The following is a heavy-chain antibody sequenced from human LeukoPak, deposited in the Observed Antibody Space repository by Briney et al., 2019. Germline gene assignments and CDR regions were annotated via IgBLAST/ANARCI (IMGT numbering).Heavy chain of an antibody. D-gene: IGHD6-13*01. CDR1: GYTFTGYY. Sequence: ASVKVSCKASGYTFTGYYMHWVRQAPGQGLEWLGWINPSSGYTTYAQSFQGRVTMTRDTSISTAYMELSRLRSDDTALYYCARIGISARGTNFHHWGQGTLVTVSS. J-gene: IGHJ1*01. V-gene: IGHV1-2*02. CDR3: ARIGISARGTNFHH. CDR2: INPSSGYT.